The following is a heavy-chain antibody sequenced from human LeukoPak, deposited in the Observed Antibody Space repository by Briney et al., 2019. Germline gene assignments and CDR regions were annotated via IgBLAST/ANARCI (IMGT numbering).Heavy chain of an antibody. D-gene: IGHD1-1*01. CDR3: ARSGYNWNDVIFFDH. Sequence: GGSLRLSCAASGFTFSGYTMNWVRQAPGKGVEWVSSISSSSSSIYYADSVKGRFTISRDNAKNSLYLQMNSLRAEDTAVYYCARSGYNWNDVIFFDHWGQGSLVTVSS. CDR1: GFTFSGYT. CDR2: ISSSSSSI. J-gene: IGHJ4*02. V-gene: IGHV3-21*01.